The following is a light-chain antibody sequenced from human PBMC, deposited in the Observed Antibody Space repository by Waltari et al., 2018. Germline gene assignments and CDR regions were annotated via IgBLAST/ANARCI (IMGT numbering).Light chain of an antibody. J-gene: IGLJ1*01. CDR1: NIGNKR. CDR2: DDS. Sequence: SYMLTQPPSVSVAPGQTARITCGGDNIGNKRVYWYQQRPGQAPILVVSDDSDRPSGIPERFSGSNSGNTATLTISRVEAGDEADYYCQVWDTSSDDYFVFGTGTQVTVL. V-gene: IGLV3-21*02. CDR3: QVWDTSSDDYFV.